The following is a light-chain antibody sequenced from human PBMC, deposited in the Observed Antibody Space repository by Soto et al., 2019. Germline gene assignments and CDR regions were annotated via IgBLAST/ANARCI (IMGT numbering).Light chain of an antibody. CDR2: AIS. J-gene: IGKJ1*01. CDR1: QSVTTY. Sequence: EEKKVTITCLGSQSVTTYLQWYQQKAGEAPKLLIYAISNLQSGVSSRFSGSGSGTDFSLTITTLQPGDFATYDCQQGYSSPRTFGQGTKVDNK. V-gene: IGKV1-39*01. CDR3: QQGYSSPRT.